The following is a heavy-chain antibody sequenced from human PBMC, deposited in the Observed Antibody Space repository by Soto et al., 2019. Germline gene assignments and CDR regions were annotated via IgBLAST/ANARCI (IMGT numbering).Heavy chain of an antibody. CDR3: AREYCTNGVCLNYGMDV. Sequence: GPSVKVFCKASGYTFTGYYMHWVRQAPGQGLEWMGWINPNSGGTNYAQKFQGWVTMTRDTSISTAYMELSRLRSGDTAVYYCAREYCTNGVCLNYGMDVWGQGTTVTVSS. J-gene: IGHJ6*02. V-gene: IGHV1-2*04. CDR2: INPNSGGT. CDR1: GYTFTGYY. D-gene: IGHD2-8*01.